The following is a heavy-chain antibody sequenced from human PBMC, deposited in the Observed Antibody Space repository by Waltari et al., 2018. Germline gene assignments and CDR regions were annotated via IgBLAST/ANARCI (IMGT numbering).Heavy chain of an antibody. Sequence: QVQLVESGGGVVQPGKSLRLSCAASGFVFSSYGKHWVRQAPGKGLECVSIISYDGRNKYFADSVKGRFTISRDNSKNTLFLQMNSLRGDDTAVYYCAKDRGGYYESSGYPLIDYWGQGTLVTVSS. V-gene: IGHV3-30*18. CDR1: GFVFSSYG. CDR2: ISYDGRNK. J-gene: IGHJ4*02. CDR3: AKDRGGYYESSGYPLIDY. D-gene: IGHD3-22*01.